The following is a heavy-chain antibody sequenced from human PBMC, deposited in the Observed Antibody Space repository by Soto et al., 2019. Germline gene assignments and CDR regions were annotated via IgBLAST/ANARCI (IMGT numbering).Heavy chain of an antibody. V-gene: IGHV1-46*03. CDR2: INPSGGST. CDR1: GYSLTSYY. Sequence: GTSVKVSCEASGYSLTSYYMHWVRQAPGQGLEWMGIINPSGGSTSYAQKFQGRVTMTRDTSTSTVYMELSSLRSEDTAVYYCARSGLGDYEYYFDYWGQGTLVTVS. CDR3: ARSGLGDYEYYFDY. D-gene: IGHD4-17*01. J-gene: IGHJ4*02.